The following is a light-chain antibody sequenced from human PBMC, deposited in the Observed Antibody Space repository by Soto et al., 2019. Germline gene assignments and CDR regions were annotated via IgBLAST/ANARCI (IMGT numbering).Light chain of an antibody. CDR3: QQGHNWPLT. CDR2: AAS. V-gene: IGKV3-15*01. CDR1: QSINSE. J-gene: IGKJ2*01. Sequence: EIVMTQSPATLSLSPGERAALSCRASQSINSELAWYQQKPGQPPRLLIYAASTRATGAPARVTGSESGSEFTRTISGLQSEDFAVYYCQQGHNWPLTFVLGTRLEI.